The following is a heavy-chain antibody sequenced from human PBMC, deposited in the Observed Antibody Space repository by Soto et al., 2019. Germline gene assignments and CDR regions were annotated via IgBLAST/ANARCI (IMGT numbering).Heavy chain of an antibody. Sequence: SETLSLTCTVSGGSISSGDYYWSWIRQPPGKGLEGIGYIYYSGSTYYNPSLKIRVTISVDTSKHQFSLKPSSVTAADTAVYYCAISATVTSAVDYWGQGTLVTVSS. D-gene: IGHD4-17*01. CDR2: IYYSGST. V-gene: IGHV4-30-4*08. CDR1: GGSISSGDYY. CDR3: AISATVTSAVDY. J-gene: IGHJ4*02.